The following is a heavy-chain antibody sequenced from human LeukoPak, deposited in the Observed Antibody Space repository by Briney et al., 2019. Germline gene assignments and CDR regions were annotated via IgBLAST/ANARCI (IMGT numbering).Heavy chain of an antibody. CDR2: ISAYNGNT. J-gene: IGHJ4*02. Sequence: ASVKVSCKASGYTFTSYGISWVRQAPGQGLEWMGWISAYNGNTNYAQKLQGRVTMTTDTSTSTAYMELRSLRSDDTAVYYCARDLLQYYYDSSGYYSFDYWGQGTLVTVSS. D-gene: IGHD3-22*01. CDR3: ARDLLQYYYDSSGYYSFDY. CDR1: GYTFTSYG. V-gene: IGHV1-18*01.